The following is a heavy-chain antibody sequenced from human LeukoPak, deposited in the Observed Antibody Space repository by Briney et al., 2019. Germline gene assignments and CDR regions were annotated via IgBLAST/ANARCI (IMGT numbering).Heavy chain of an antibody. CDR2: IYPGDSDT. CDR3: ARRYTSSWHFDY. CDR1: GYTFTTYW. V-gene: IGHV5-51*01. Sequence: KISCEASGYTFTTYWIAWVRHMPGKGLEWMGIIYPGDSDTRYSPSFQGQVTISADKSISTVYLQWNNLKASDTAVYYCARRYTSSWHFDYWGQGSLVTVSS. J-gene: IGHJ4*02. D-gene: IGHD6-13*01.